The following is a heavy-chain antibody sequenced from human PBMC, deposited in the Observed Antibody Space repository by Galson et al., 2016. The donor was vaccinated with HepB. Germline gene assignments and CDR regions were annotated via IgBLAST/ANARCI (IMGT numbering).Heavy chain of an antibody. CDR2: ICPSGDTT. D-gene: IGHD2-2*01. CDR3: VREGLPEVKYFDY. Sequence: SVKVSCKASGYTITSYYMDWVRQAPGQGLEWMGVICPSGDTTNYSQRFRGRVTMTRDTSTNTVYMELSSLRSEDTAVYYCVREGLPEVKYFDYWGQGTLVTVSS. V-gene: IGHV1-46*01. J-gene: IGHJ4*02. CDR1: GYTITSYY.